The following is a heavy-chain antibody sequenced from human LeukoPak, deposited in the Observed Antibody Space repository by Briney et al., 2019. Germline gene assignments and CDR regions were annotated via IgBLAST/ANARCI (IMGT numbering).Heavy chain of an antibody. CDR3: ARDGY. CDR1: GFTFSSYS. V-gene: IGHV3-48*01. CDR2: ISSSSDTI. Sequence: PGGSLRLSCAASGFTFSSYSMNWVRQAPGKGLEWVSYISSSSDTIYYADSVKGRFTISRDNAKNSLYLQVNSLRAEDTAVYYCARDGYWGQGTLVTVSS. J-gene: IGHJ4*02.